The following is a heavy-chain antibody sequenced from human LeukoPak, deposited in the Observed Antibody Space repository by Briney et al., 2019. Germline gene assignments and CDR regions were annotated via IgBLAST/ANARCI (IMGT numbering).Heavy chain of an antibody. Sequence: GGSLRFSCAASGFTFSSYSMNWVRQAPGKGLEWVSSISSSSSYIYYADSVKGRFTISRDNAKNSLYLQMNSLRAEDTAVYYCARDNWIEAHYFDYWGQGTLVTVSS. D-gene: IGHD1-20*01. V-gene: IGHV3-21*01. J-gene: IGHJ4*02. CDR1: GFTFSSYS. CDR2: ISSSSSYI. CDR3: ARDNWIEAHYFDY.